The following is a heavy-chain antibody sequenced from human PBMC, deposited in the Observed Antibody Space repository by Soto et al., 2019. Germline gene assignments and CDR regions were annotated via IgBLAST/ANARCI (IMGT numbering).Heavy chain of an antibody. V-gene: IGHV3-7*01. J-gene: IGHJ4*02. CDR2: INPDGNVG. D-gene: IGHD4-4*01. CDR3: ARWGGHDYNY. CDR1: GFPFSTYW. Sequence: EVQLLGSGGGLVQPGGSLRLSCVGSGFPFSTYWRNWVRQAPGKGLEWVANINPDGNVGMYVDSVRGRFTTSRDNAKNSLYLQLTSVRADETAVYFCARWGGHDYNYWGQGIMVTVSS.